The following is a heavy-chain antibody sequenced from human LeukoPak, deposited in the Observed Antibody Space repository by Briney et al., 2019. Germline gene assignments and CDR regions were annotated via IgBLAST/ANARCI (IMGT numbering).Heavy chain of an antibody. CDR3: ARRRRAPMIVVVITTTPFDY. V-gene: IGHV4-39*07. CDR1: GGSISSSSYY. Sequence: SETLSLTCTVSGGSISSSSYYWGWIRQPPGKGLEWIGSIYYSGSTNYNPSLKSRVTMSVDTSKNQFSLKLSSVTAADTAVYYCARRRRAPMIVVVITTTPFDYWGQGTLVTVSS. J-gene: IGHJ4*02. CDR2: IYYSGST. D-gene: IGHD3-22*01.